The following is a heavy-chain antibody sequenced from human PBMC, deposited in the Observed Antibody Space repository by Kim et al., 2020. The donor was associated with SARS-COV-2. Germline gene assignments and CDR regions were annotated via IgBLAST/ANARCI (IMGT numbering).Heavy chain of an antibody. J-gene: IGHJ6*01. V-gene: IGHV4-34*01. D-gene: IGHD3-22*01. CDR1: GGSFSGYY. CDR3: ARVSYYDSSCYYKYYYYY. Sequence: SETLSLTCAVYGGSFSGYYWSWIRQPPGKGLEWIGEINHSGSTNYNPSLKSRVTISVDTSKNQFSLKLSSVTAADTAVYYCARVSYYDSSCYYKYYYYY. CDR2: INHSGST.